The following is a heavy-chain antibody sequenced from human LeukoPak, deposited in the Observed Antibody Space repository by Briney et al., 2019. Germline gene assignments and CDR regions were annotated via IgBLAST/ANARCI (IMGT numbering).Heavy chain of an antibody. CDR3: AKGLTFDI. CDR2: ISYDGSNK. J-gene: IGHJ3*02. Sequence: GRSLRLSCAASGFTFSSYGTHWVRQAPGKGLEWVAVISYDGSNKYYADSVKGRFTISRDNSKNTLYLQMNSLRAEDTAVYYCAKGLTFDIWGQGTMVTVSS. V-gene: IGHV3-30*18. CDR1: GFTFSSYG.